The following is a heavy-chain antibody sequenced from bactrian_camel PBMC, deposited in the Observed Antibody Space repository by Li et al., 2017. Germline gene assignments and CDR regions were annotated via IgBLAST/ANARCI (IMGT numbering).Heavy chain of an antibody. D-gene: IGHD3*01. V-gene: IGHV3S66*01. CDR1: SFTFDDID. J-gene: IGHJ7*01. CDR2: MRSDGRK. Sequence: QAGGSLRLSCTVSSFTFDDIDMAWYRQAPGLKCELVSSMRSDGRKWYADSVKGRFTISIDNAKTTVYLQMNSPKSEDTALYYCATSPRFITFYYGMDYWGKGTQVTVS.